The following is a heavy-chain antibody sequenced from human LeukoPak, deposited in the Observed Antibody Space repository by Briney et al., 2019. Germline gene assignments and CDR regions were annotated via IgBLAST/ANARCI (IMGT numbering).Heavy chain of an antibody. CDR2: INPNSGGT. V-gene: IGHV1-2*02. CDR1: GYTFTGYY. CDR3: ARDLLQYYFDY. Sequence: ASVKVSCKASGYTFTGYYMHWVRQAPGQGLEWMGGINPNSGGTNYAQKFQCRVTMTRDTSISTAYMELSRVRSDDTAVYYCARDLLQYYFDYWGQGTLVTVSS. D-gene: IGHD3-10*01. J-gene: IGHJ4*02.